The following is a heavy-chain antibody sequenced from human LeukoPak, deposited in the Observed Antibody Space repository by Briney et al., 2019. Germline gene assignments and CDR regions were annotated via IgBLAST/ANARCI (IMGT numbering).Heavy chain of an antibody. CDR1: GFTFDDYA. D-gene: IGHD2-15*01. J-gene: IGHJ4*02. Sequence: GGSLRLSCAASGFTFDDYAMHWVRQAPGKGLEWVSLISWDGGSTYYADSVKGRFTISRDNSKNSLYLQMNSLRAEDTAVYYCANIAEDYWGQGTLVTVSS. CDR2: ISWDGGST. V-gene: IGHV3-43D*03. CDR3: ANIAEDY.